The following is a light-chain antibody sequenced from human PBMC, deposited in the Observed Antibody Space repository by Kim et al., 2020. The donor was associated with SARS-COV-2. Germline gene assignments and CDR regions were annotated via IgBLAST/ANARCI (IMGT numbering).Light chain of an antibody. V-gene: IGKV3-20*01. CDR2: DVS. J-gene: IGKJ4*01. CDR3: QQYSGHGPLT. CDR1: QSFSGDY. Sequence: EIVLTQSPGPLSLSPGQRATLSCRASQSFSGDYLAWYQHKPGQAPRLLIYDVSTRATGTPDRFSGSGSGTDITLTISGLEPEDVAVYFCQQYSGHGPLTFGGGTKLEI.